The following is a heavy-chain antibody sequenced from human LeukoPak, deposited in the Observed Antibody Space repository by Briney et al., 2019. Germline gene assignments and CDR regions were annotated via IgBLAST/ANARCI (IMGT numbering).Heavy chain of an antibody. CDR3: ARDTGGYYDSSGYYDY. CDR2: TYYGSKWYN. V-gene: IGHV6-1*01. J-gene: IGHJ4*02. D-gene: IGHD3-22*01. CDR1: GDSVSSNSAA. Sequence: SQTLSLTCAISGDSVSSNSAAWNWIRQSPSRGLEWLGRTYYGSKWYNDYAVSVKSRITINPDTSKNQFSLQLNSVTPEDTAVYYCARDTGGYYDSSGYYDYWGQGTLVTVSS.